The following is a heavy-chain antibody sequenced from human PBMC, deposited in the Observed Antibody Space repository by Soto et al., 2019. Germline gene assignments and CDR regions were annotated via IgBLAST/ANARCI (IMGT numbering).Heavy chain of an antibody. CDR2: LIPLFGTT. V-gene: IGHV1-69*06. Sequence: SVKVSCKASGGTFSGHAISWVRQAPGQGPEWMGGLIPLFGTTQHAQNFQGRLTITADKSTSTAYMELTSLRFGDTAIYYCARGPNWGYRFDSWGQGTLVTVSS. J-gene: IGHJ4*02. CDR3: ARGPNWGYRFDS. D-gene: IGHD7-27*01. CDR1: GGTFSGHA.